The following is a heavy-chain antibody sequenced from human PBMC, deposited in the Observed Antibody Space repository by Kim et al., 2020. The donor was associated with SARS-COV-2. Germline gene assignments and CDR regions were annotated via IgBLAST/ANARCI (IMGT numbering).Heavy chain of an antibody. CDR1: GFTFSSYT. Sequence: GGSLRLSCAGSGFTFSSYTLHWVRQAPGKGLEWVAFITFDGSNKYYADSVKGRFTISRDNSKNTLHLQINSLRADDTAVYYCARMGSVADDFWGQGTLVTVSS. CDR2: ITFDGSNK. V-gene: IGHV3-30*04. CDR3: ARMGSVADDF. J-gene: IGHJ4*02. D-gene: IGHD6-19*01.